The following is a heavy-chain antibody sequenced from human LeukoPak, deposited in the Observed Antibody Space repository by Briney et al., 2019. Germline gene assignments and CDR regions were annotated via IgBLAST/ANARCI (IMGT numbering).Heavy chain of an antibody. Sequence: GGSLRLSCAVSGFTVSNSYMSWVRQAPGKGLEWVSLVYGGGSTDYADTVKGRCTISRDNSKNTVYLQMNSLRVEDTAMYYCAREGAGYYFDYWGQGILVSVSS. D-gene: IGHD6-19*01. V-gene: IGHV3-53*01. CDR1: GFTVSNSY. CDR2: VYGGGST. J-gene: IGHJ4*02. CDR3: AREGAGYYFDY.